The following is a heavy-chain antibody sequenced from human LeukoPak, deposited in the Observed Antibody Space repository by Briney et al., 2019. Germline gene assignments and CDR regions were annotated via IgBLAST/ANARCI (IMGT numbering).Heavy chain of an antibody. J-gene: IGHJ5*02. CDR3: ARDNPWVAAASTLGIDWFDP. Sequence: SETLSLTCTVSGGSISSGSYYWSWIRQPAGKGLEWIGRIYTSGSTNYNPSLKSRVTISVDTSKNQFSLKLSSVTAADTAVYYGARDNPWVAAASTLGIDWFDPWGQGTLVTVSS. CDR2: IYTSGST. CDR1: GGSISSGSYY. V-gene: IGHV4-61*02. D-gene: IGHD6-13*01.